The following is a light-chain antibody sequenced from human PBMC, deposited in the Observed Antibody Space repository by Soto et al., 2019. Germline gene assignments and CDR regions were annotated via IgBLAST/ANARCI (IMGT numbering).Light chain of an antibody. Sequence: QLVLTQSPSVSGAPRQRVTITCSGSTSNIGNNAVSWYQQLPGEAPKLLLYYDDLLSSGVSDRFSASKSGTSASLAISGVQSEDEGDYYCATWDDTLNGVVFGEGTKLTVL. V-gene: IGLV1-36*01. CDR1: TSNIGNNA. J-gene: IGLJ3*02. CDR3: ATWDDTLNGVV. CDR2: YDD.